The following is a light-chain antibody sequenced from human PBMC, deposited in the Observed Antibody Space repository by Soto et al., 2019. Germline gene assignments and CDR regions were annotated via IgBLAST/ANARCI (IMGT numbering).Light chain of an antibody. J-gene: IGLJ1*01. CDR1: SSDVGDYNY. V-gene: IGLV2-14*01. Sequence: QSALTQPASVSGSPGQSITISCTGTSSDVGDYNYVSWYQQHPGKAPKLLIYQVSGRPSGVSPRFSGSKSGNTASLTISGLQPEDEADYYCGSYTSSSTLAYAFGTGTKLTVL. CDR2: QVS. CDR3: GSYTSSSTLAYA.